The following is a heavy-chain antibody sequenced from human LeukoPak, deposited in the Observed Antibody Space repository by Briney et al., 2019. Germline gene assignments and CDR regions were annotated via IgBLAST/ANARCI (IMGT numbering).Heavy chain of an antibody. CDR2: ISYDGSDK. J-gene: IGHJ4*02. D-gene: IGHD6-13*01. CDR1: GFTFSSYG. CDR3: ARIISSTWIIDY. Sequence: GRSLRLPCAASGFTFSSYGVHWVRQAPARGLEWVAVISYDGSDKYYADSVKGRFTISRDNSKNTLYLEMNSLRAEDTAVYYCARIISSTWIIDYWGQGTLVTVSS. V-gene: IGHV3-30*03.